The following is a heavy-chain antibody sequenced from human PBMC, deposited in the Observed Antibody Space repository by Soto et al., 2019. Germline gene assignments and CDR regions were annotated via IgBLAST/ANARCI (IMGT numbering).Heavy chain of an antibody. Sequence: PVKVSCQTFGDNFKKNVFPLVRQAPGQGLEWMGWTIPALGKTHYIEKFQGRVTITVDDATRTVYMEVRDLTSEDTAIYYCARGPFRPSAMDVWGQGTTVTVSS. D-gene: IGHD3-10*01. CDR3: ARGPFRPSAMDV. CDR1: GDNFKKNV. J-gene: IGHJ6*02. CDR2: TIPALGKT. V-gene: IGHV1-69*11.